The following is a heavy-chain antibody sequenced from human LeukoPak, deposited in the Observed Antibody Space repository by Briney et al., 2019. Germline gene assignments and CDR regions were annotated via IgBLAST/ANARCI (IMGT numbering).Heavy chain of an antibody. CDR3: AGLTSRWYQDWYFDL. CDR2: IYTSGST. D-gene: IGHD6-13*01. V-gene: IGHV4-4*07. J-gene: IGHJ2*01. CDR1: SGAISNYD. Sequence: SETLSLTCTVSSGAISNYDWSWIRQPAGKGLEWIGRIYTSGSTNYNPSLKSRVTMSVDTSKTQFSLKLSSVTAADTAVYYCAGLTSRWYQDWYFDLWGRGTLVTVSS.